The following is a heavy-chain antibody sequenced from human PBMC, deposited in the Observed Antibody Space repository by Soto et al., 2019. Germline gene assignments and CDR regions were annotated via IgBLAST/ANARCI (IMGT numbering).Heavy chain of an antibody. CDR2: VSSTSFYI. CDR3: ARGRQHQLFPLDF. D-gene: IGHD3-10*01. V-gene: IGHV3-21*01. Sequence: EVQLVESGGGLVKPGGSLRLSCAASGFTFSSYDMNWVRQAPGKGLEWVSSVSSTSFYIYYADSLKGRFTVSRDNTKNTLYLQMKSLRAEDTAVYFCARGRQHQLFPLDFWGQGTVVTVSS. J-gene: IGHJ4*02. CDR1: GFTFSSYD.